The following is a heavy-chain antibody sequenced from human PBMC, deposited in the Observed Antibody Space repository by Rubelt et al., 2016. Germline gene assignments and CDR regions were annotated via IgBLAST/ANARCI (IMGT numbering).Heavy chain of an antibody. J-gene: IGHJ4*02. V-gene: IGHV4-34*01. CDR3: ARSQTSDTAMDIDY. Sequence: IRQPPGKGLEWIGEINHSGSTNYNPSLKSRVTISVDTSKNQFSLKLSSVTAADTAVYYCARSQTSDTAMDIDYWGQGTLVTVSS. CDR2: INHSGST. D-gene: IGHD5-18*01.